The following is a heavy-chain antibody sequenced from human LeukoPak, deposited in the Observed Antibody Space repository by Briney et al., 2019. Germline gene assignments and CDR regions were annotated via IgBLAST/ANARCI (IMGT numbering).Heavy chain of an antibody. CDR2: ISAYNGNT. Sequence: GASAKVSCKASGYTLTSYGISWVRQAPGQGLEWMGWISAYNGNTNYAQKLQGRVTMTTDTSTSTAYMELRSLRSDDTAVYYCARGVFIYYYYYMDVWGKGTTVTVSS. J-gene: IGHJ6*03. CDR1: GYTLTSYG. V-gene: IGHV1-18*01. D-gene: IGHD3-10*01. CDR3: ARGVFIYYYYYMDV.